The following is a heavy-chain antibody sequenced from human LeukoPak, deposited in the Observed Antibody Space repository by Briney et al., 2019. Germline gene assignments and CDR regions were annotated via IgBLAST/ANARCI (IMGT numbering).Heavy chain of an antibody. CDR1: GYTFTSYG. V-gene: IGHV1-18*01. CDR3: ARESPLSTTYYYDSSGYCPGDY. J-gene: IGHJ4*02. Sequence: ASVKVSCKASGYTFTSYGISWVRQAPGQGLEWMGWISAYNGNTNYAQKLQGRVTMTTDTSTSTAYMELRSLRSDDTAVYYCARESPLSTTYYYDSSGYCPGDYWGQGTLVTVSS. D-gene: IGHD3-22*01. CDR2: ISAYNGNT.